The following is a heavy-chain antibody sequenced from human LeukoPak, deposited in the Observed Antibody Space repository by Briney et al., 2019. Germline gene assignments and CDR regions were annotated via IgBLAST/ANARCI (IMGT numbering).Heavy chain of an antibody. CDR2: ISGNGGYT. V-gene: IGHV3-23*01. CDR3: AKGNNGCYDS. J-gene: IGHJ4*02. D-gene: IGHD2-15*01. CDR1: GCTFSSYA. Sequence: SGGSLRLSCAASGCTFSSYAMSWVRQAPGKGLEWVSSISGNGGYTYHADSVKGRFTISRDNSKNTLYMQMNSLRAEDTAVYYCAKGNNGCYDSWGQGTLVTVSS.